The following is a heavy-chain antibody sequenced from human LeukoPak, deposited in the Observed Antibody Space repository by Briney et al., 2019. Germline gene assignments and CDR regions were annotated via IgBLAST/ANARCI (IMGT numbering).Heavy chain of an antibody. D-gene: IGHD3-22*01. CDR3: ARNYYDSSGLLL. Sequence: ASEKLSCKASRYTFTRYDINWVRHAAGHGLEWMGKVDPNTGNTAYSQKFQGRVTMTRSTSITTAYMELSSLRSEDPAVYYLARNYYDSSGLLLWGQGTLVTVSS. CDR2: VDPNTGNT. V-gene: IGHV1-8*01. CDR1: RYTFTRYD. J-gene: IGHJ4*02.